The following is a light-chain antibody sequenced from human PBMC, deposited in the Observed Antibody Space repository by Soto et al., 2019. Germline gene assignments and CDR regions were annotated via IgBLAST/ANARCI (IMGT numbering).Light chain of an antibody. CDR3: HSYDKWPPGT. CDR1: QNINNW. V-gene: IGKV1-5*01. CDR2: DAS. J-gene: IGKJ3*01. Sequence: DIQMTQSPSTLSASIGDRVTITCRASQNINNWIAWYQQKPGKAPKFLIYDASTLESGVPSRFSGSGFGTEFTLTISSLQPEDFAVYFCHSYDKWPPGTIGPLTKLDSK.